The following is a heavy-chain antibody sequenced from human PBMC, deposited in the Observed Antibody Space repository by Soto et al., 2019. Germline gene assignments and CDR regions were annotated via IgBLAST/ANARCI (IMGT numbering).Heavy chain of an antibody. V-gene: IGHV4-28*01. CDR1: GYSISSSNW. D-gene: IGHD1-1*01. CDR2: IYYSGST. Sequence: SETLSLTCAVSGYSISSSNWWGWIRQPPGKGLEWIGYIYYSGSTYYNPSLKSRVTMSVDTSKNQFSLKLSSVTAVDTAVYYCARSNWNHGSGAFDIWGQGTMVTVSS. J-gene: IGHJ3*02. CDR3: ARSNWNHGSGAFDI.